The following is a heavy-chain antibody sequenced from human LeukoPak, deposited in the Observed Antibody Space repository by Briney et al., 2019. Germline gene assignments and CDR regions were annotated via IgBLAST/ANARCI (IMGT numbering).Heavy chain of an antibody. CDR3: ARGNFTAVAGYDY. Sequence: SETLSLTCTVSGGSISSYYWSWIRQPPGKGLEWIGYIYYSGSTNYNPSLKSRVTISVDTSKNQFSLKLSSVTAADTAVYYCARGNFTAVAGYDYWGRGTLVTVSS. CDR1: GGSISSYY. CDR2: IYYSGST. V-gene: IGHV4-59*01. J-gene: IGHJ4*02. D-gene: IGHD6-19*01.